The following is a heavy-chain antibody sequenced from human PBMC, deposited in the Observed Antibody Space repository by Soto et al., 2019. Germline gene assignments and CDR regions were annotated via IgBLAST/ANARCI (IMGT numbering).Heavy chain of an antibody. CDR3: TTDYFHLFPCSGGSCYYYYGMDV. D-gene: IGHD2-15*01. CDR1: GFTFSNAW. Sequence: VQLVESGGGLVKPGGSLRLSCAASGFTFSNAWMNWVRQAPGKGLEWVGRIKSKTDGGTTDYAAPVKGRFTISRDDSKNTLYLQMNSLKTEDTAVYYCTTDYFHLFPCSGGSCYYYYGMDVWGQGTTVTVSS. V-gene: IGHV3-15*07. J-gene: IGHJ6*02. CDR2: IKSKTDGGTT.